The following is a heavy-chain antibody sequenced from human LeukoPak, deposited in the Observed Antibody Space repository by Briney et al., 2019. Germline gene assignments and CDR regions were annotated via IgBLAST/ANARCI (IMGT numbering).Heavy chain of an antibody. CDR3: AREIDEYTYYYAMDV. V-gene: IGHV3-30*02. Sequence: GGSLRLSCATSGFNFRTFGTHWLRQAPGKGLEWVAFIQVDGSKGSYADSVRGRFTISRDNSKNTLSLQMNGLRVEDTAVYYCAREIDEYTYYYAMDVWGQGTTVTVSS. D-gene: IGHD2/OR15-2a*01. J-gene: IGHJ6*02. CDR2: IQVDGSKG. CDR1: GFNFRTFG.